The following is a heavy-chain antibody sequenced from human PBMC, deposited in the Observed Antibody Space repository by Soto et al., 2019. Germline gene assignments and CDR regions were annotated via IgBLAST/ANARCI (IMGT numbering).Heavy chain of an antibody. CDR1: GYTFTSYD. Sequence: QVQLVQSGAEVKKPGASVKVSCKASGYTFTSYDINWVRQATGQGLEWMGWMNPNSGNTGYAQKFQGRVTMTRNTSISTAYMELSSLRSEDTAVYYCATRKVGDIVLAPAAMRYYYGMDVWGQGTTVTVS. CDR2: MNPNSGNT. D-gene: IGHD2-2*01. CDR3: ATRKVGDIVLAPAAMRYYYGMDV. J-gene: IGHJ6*02. V-gene: IGHV1-8*01.